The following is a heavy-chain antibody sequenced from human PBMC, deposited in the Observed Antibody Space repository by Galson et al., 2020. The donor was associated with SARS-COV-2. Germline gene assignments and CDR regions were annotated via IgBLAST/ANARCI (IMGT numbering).Heavy chain of an antibody. J-gene: IGHJ6*03. Sequence: GESLKISCKASGYTFTSYGISWVRQAPGQGLEWMGWISAYNGNTNYAQKLQGRVTMTTDTSTSTAYMELRSLRSDDTAVYYCARGGVYYDFWSGYMDYYYYMDVWGKGTTVTVSS. CDR2: ISAYNGNT. CDR3: ARGGVYYDFWSGYMDYYYYMDV. CDR1: GYTFTSYG. V-gene: IGHV1-18*04. D-gene: IGHD3-3*01.